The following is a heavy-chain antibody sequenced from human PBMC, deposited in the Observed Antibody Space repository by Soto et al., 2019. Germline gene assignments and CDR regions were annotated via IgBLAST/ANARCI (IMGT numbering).Heavy chain of an antibody. D-gene: IGHD3-3*01. CDR2: IYYGGST. J-gene: IGHJ5*02. CDR1: GGSISSYY. Sequence: SETLSLTCTVSGGSISSYYWSWIRQPPGKGLEWIGYIYYGGSTNYNPSLKSRVTISVDTSKNQFSLKLSSVTAADTAVYYCARASTKGGKGDFWSGYRPPMTWFDPWGQGTLVTVS. CDR3: ARASTKGGKGDFWSGYRPPMTWFDP. V-gene: IGHV4-59*01.